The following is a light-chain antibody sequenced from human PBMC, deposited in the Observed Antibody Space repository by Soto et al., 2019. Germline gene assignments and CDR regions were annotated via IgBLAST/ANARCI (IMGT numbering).Light chain of an antibody. V-gene: IGLV2-14*01. J-gene: IGLJ2*01. CDR2: DVS. CDR1: SSDVGGYNY. CDR3: SSYTSSSTLVV. Sequence: QSALNQPASVSGSPGQSITISCTGTSSDVGGYNYVSWYQQHPGKAPKLMIYDVSNRPSGVSNRFSGSKSGNTASLTISGIQAEDEADYYCSSYTSSSTLVVFGGGTKLTVL.